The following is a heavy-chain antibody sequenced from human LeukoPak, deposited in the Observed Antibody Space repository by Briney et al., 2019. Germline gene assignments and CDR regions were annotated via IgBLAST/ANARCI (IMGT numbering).Heavy chain of an antibody. D-gene: IGHD6-13*01. CDR3: ARSAAAGMILDY. CDR1: GYSISSGYY. V-gene: IGHV4-38-2*01. J-gene: IGHJ4*02. CDR2: IYHSGST. Sequence: SETLSLTCAVSGYSISSGYYWGWIRQPPGKGLEWIGSIYHSGSTYYNPSLKSRVTISVDTSKNQFSLKLSSVTAADTAVYYCARSAAAGMILDYWGQGTLVTVSS.